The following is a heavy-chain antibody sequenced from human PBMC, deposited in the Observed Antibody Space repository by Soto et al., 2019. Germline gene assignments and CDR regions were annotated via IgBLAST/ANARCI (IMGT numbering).Heavy chain of an antibody. CDR2: IYYSGST. CDR3: ARVRHYYARSGSLYYFDY. Sequence: QVQLQESGPGLVKPSETLSLTCTVSGGSISSYYWSWIRQPPGKGLEWIGYIYYSGSTNYNPSLNSRVTISVDKSKNQFSLKLSSVTAADTAVYYCARVRHYYARSGSLYYFDYWGQGTLVTVSS. J-gene: IGHJ4*02. CDR1: GGSISSYY. D-gene: IGHD3-22*01. V-gene: IGHV4-59*01.